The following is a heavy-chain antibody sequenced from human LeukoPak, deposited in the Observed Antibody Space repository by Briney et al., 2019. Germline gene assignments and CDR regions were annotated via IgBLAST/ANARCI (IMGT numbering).Heavy chain of an antibody. D-gene: IGHD4-11*01. CDR3: AREDDDSNGIDV. V-gene: IGHV3-30*04. Sequence: GGSLRLSCAASGFAFSNYAMEWVRQAPGKGLEWVALISYDGKHKYYADSMKGRFTISRDNSKNTLYLQMNSLRAEDTAVYYCAREDDDSNGIDVWGHGTTVTVSS. J-gene: IGHJ6*02. CDR1: GFAFSNYA. CDR2: ISYDGKHK.